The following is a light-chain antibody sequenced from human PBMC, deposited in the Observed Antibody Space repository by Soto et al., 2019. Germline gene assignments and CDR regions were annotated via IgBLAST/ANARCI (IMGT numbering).Light chain of an antibody. J-gene: IGKJ2*01. CDR1: QSVSSN. V-gene: IGKV3-11*01. CDR2: DAS. CDR3: QQRITWPT. Sequence: EIVLTQSPATLSLSPGERATLSCRASQSVSSNLAWYQQKPGQAPRLLIYDASKRATDLPTRFSGSGFGTDFTITITSLEPEDAAVYYCQQRITWPTFGQGTKLEIK.